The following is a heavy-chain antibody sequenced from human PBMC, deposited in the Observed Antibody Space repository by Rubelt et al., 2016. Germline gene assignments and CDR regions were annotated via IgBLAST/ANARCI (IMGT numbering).Heavy chain of an antibody. Sequence: SYAQKFQGRVTMTRDTSTSTVYMELSSLRSEDTALYYCARGDYCRSTSCYLFYVYWGQGTLVTVSS. J-gene: IGHJ4*02. D-gene: IGHD2-2*01. CDR3: ARGDYCRSTSCYLFYVY. V-gene: IGHV1-46*01.